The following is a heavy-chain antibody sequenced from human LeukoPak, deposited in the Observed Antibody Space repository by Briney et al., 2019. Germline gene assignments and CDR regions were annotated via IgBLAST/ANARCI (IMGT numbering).Heavy chain of an antibody. CDR2: MNPNSGNT. CDR3: ASAGIAVAGREGYYFDY. D-gene: IGHD6-19*01. Sequence: ASVKVSCKASGYTFSSYDINWVRQATGQGLEWMGWMNPNSGNTGYAQKFQGRVTMTRNTSISTAYMELSSLRSEDTAVYYCASAGIAVAGREGYYFDYWGQGTLVTVSS. J-gene: IGHJ4*02. V-gene: IGHV1-8*01. CDR1: GYTFSSYD.